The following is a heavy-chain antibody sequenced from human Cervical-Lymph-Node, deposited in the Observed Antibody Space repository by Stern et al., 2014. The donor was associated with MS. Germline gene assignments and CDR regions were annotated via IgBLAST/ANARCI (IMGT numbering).Heavy chain of an antibody. Sequence: VQLVQSGAELIRPGESLKISCKGSGYKFSIYWIAWVRQMPGKGLEWLGIIYPGDSATRYRQSFQSPVTLSADKSTSTAYLQWSSLNASDTAMYFCARQTTAWASDVWGQGTLVTVSS. V-gene: IGHV5-51*01. J-gene: IGHJ4*02. D-gene: IGHD1-14*01. CDR2: IYPGDSAT. CDR1: GYKFSIYW. CDR3: ARQTTAWASDV.